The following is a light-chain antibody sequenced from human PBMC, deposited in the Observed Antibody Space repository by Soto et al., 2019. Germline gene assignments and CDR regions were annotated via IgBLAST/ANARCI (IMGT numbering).Light chain of an antibody. CDR1: SSDVGGYNY. J-gene: IGLJ3*02. CDR2: DVS. V-gene: IGLV2-14*01. Sequence: QSALTQPASVSGSPGQSLTISCTGTSSDVGGYNYVSWYQQHPGKAPKLMIYDVSNRPSGVSNRFSGSKSGNTASLTISGLQAEDEADYYCRSYTSSSTWVFGGGTKLTVL. CDR3: RSYTSSSTWV.